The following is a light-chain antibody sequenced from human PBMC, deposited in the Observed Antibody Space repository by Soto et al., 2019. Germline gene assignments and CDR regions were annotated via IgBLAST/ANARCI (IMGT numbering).Light chain of an antibody. Sequence: PGERATLSCRASQTVTKYLAWYQQKPGQAPRLLIYDTSNRATGIPARFSGSGSGTDFPLTISGLQPDDFAVYYCQQRSNWPFTFGPGTTVYFK. CDR1: QTVTKY. CDR2: DTS. CDR3: QQRSNWPFT. V-gene: IGKV3-11*01. J-gene: IGKJ3*01.